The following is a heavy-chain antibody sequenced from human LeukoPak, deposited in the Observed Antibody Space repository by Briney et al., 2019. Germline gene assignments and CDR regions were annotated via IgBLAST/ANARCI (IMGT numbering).Heavy chain of an antibody. J-gene: IGHJ5*02. CDR1: GFTFSSYA. Sequence: GGSLRLSCAASGFTFSSYAMHWVRQAPGKGLEWVAVISYDGSNKYYADSVKGRFTISRDNSKNTLYLQMNSLRAEDTAVYYCAREPNWNYVFDPWGQGTLVTVSS. CDR2: ISYDGSNK. D-gene: IGHD1-7*01. CDR3: AREPNWNYVFDP. V-gene: IGHV3-30*04.